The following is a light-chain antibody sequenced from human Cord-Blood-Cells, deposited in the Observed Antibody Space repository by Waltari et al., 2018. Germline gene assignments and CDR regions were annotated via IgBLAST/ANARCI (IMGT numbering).Light chain of an antibody. CDR2: DAS. CDR3: QQYDNLPYT. J-gene: IGKJ2*01. Sequence: DIPISQSPSSLSASAGDSVTSTCQASQDISNYLNWYQQKPGKAPKLLIYDASNLETGVPSRFSGSGSGTDFTFTISSLQPEDIATYYCQQYDNLPYTFGKGTKLEIK. V-gene: IGKV1-33*01. CDR1: QDISNY.